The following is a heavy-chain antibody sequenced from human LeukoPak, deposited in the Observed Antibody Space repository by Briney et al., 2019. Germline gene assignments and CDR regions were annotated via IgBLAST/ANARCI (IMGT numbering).Heavy chain of an antibody. J-gene: IGHJ4*02. CDR3: ATTVTRGSTTYYFDY. D-gene: IGHD2-2*01. CDR2: INHSGST. V-gene: IGHV4-34*01. CDR1: GGSFSGYY. Sequence: SETLSLTCAVYGGSFSGYYWSWIRQPPGKGLEWIGEINHSGSTNYNPSLKSRVTLSVDTSKNQFSLTLTSVTAADTAVYYCATTVTRGSTTYYFDYWGQGTLVTVSS.